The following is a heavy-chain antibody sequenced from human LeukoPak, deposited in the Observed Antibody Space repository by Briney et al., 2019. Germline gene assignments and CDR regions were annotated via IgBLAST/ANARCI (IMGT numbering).Heavy chain of an antibody. J-gene: IGHJ3*02. Sequence: PGGSLRLSCAASGFTVSSNYMSWVRQAPGKGLEWVSVIYSGGSTYYADSVKGRFTISRHNSKNTLYLQMNSLRAEDTAVYSCARESRSGWVDAFDIWGQGTMVTVSS. CDR1: GFTVSSNY. V-gene: IGHV3-53*04. CDR2: IYSGGST. CDR3: ARESRSGWVDAFDI. D-gene: IGHD6-19*01.